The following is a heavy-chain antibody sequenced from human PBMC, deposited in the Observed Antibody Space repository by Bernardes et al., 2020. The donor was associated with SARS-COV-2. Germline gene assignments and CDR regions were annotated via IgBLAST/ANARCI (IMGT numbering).Heavy chain of an antibody. CDR3: ARVIPYYDFWSGYYFDY. D-gene: IGHD3-3*01. CDR2: IYYSGST. V-gene: IGHV4-59*01. Sequence: SETLSLTCTVSGGSISSYYWSWIRQPPGKGLEWIGYIYYSGSTNYNPSLKSRVTISVDTSKNQFSLKLSSVTAADTAVYYCARVIPYYDFWSGYYFDYSSQGTLVTVSS. CDR1: GGSISSYY. J-gene: IGHJ4*02.